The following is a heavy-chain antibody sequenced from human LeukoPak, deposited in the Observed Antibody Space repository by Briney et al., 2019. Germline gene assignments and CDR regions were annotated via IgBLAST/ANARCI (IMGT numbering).Heavy chain of an antibody. J-gene: IGHJ1*01. V-gene: IGHV3-30*04. D-gene: IGHD5-18*01. CDR1: GFTFSSYA. CDR2: ISYDGSNK. CDR3: ARDFSDVDTVPPA. Sequence: GGSLRLSCAASGFTFSSYALHWVRQAPGKGLEWVALISYDGSNKYYADSVKGRFTISRDNSKNTLYLQMESLRAEDTAVYYCARDFSDVDTVPPAWGQGTLVIVSS.